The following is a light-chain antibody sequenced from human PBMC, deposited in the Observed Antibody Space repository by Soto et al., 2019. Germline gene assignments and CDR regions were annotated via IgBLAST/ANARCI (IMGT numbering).Light chain of an antibody. CDR3: QQYGSSPLT. V-gene: IGKV3-20*01. CDR1: QSVSNNY. Sequence: EVVLTQSPGTLSLSPGESATLSCRASQSVSNNYFAWYQQKPGQAPRLLIFGASSRATGIPDRFSGSGSGTDFTLTISRLEPEDFAVYYCQQYGSSPLTFGGGTTVEIK. J-gene: IGKJ4*01. CDR2: GAS.